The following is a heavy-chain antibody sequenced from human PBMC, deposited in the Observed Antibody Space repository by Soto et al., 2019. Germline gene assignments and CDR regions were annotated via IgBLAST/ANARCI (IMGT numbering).Heavy chain of an antibody. Sequence: QVQLQESGPGLVKPSETLSLTCTVAGGSISSYYWSWIRQPPGKGLEWIGYIYYSGSTNYNPSLKSRVYMSVDTSKSPFSPQPSSVKAADTAVSYCSRDRAYCYDSGGYYPPPDWFFDLWGRGTLVTVSS. J-gene: IGHJ2*01. CDR1: GGSISSYY. V-gene: IGHV4-59*01. D-gene: IGHD3-22*01. CDR3: SRDRAYCYDSGGYYPPPDWFFDL. CDR2: IYYSGST.